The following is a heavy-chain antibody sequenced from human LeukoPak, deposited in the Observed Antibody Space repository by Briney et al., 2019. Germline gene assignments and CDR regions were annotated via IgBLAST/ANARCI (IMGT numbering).Heavy chain of an antibody. D-gene: IGHD3-9*01. J-gene: IGHJ4*02. CDR2: INPNSGGT. CDR3: ARDSPHYDILTCYSH. CDR1: GYTFTGYY. V-gene: IGHV1-2*02. Sequence: ASVKVSCKASGYTFTGYYMHWVRQAPGQGVEWMGWINPNSGGTNYAQKFQGRVTITRDTSISTAYMELSRLRSDDTAVYYCARDSPHYDILTCYSHWGQGTLVTVSS.